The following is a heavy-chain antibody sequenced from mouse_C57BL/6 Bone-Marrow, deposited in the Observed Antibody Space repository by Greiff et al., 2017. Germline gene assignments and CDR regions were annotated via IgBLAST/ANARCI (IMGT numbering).Heavy chain of an antibody. CDR1: GFTFSSYT. CDR2: ISGGGGNT. V-gene: IGHV5-9*01. CDR3: ARQGIYYDYAAWFAY. Sequence: EVMLVESGGGLVKPGGSLKLSCAASGFTFSSYTMSWVRQTPEKRLEWVATISGGGGNTYYPDSVKGRFTISRDNAKNTLYLQMSSLRSEDTALYYCARQGIYYDYAAWFAYWGQGTLVTVSA. D-gene: IGHD2-4*01. J-gene: IGHJ3*01.